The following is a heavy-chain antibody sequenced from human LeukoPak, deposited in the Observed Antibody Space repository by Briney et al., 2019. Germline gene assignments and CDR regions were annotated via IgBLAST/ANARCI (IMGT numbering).Heavy chain of an antibody. CDR3: ARLFTMVRGVILSAYFDY. V-gene: IGHV3-7*01. J-gene: IGHJ4*01. D-gene: IGHD3-10*01. Sequence: PGGSLRLSCAASGFTFSSYWMSWVCQAPGKGLEWVANIKQDGSEKYYVDSVKGRFTISRDNAKNSLYLQMNSLRAEDTAAYYCARLFTMVRGVILSAYFDYWGQGTLVTVSS. CDR2: IKQDGSEK. CDR1: GFTFSSYW.